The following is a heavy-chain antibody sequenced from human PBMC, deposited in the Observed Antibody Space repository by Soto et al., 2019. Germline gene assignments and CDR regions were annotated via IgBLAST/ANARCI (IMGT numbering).Heavy chain of an antibody. CDR1: GYTFTSYG. Sequence: GASVKVSCKASGYTFTSYGISWLRQAPGQGLEWMGWISAYNGNTNYAQKLQGRVTMTTDTSTSTAYMELRSLRSDDTAVYYCARDQRYCSGGSCQKGHFDYWGQGTLVTVSS. D-gene: IGHD2-15*01. V-gene: IGHV1-18*01. CDR2: ISAYNGNT. CDR3: ARDQRYCSGGSCQKGHFDY. J-gene: IGHJ4*02.